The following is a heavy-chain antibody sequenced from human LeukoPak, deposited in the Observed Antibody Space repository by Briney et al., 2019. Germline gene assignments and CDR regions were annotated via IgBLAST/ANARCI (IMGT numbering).Heavy chain of an antibody. Sequence: GGSLRLSCAASGFTFSSYAMTWVRQAPGKGLEWVAVISHDGNYKYYAESVEGRITISRDNSKSTLDLQINSLNPEDAAVYYCAREGHSGSYPFFFDYWGQGALVTVSS. CDR2: ISHDGNYK. J-gene: IGHJ4*02. CDR3: AREGHSGSYPFFFDY. CDR1: GFTFSSYA. V-gene: IGHV3-30*01. D-gene: IGHD1-26*01.